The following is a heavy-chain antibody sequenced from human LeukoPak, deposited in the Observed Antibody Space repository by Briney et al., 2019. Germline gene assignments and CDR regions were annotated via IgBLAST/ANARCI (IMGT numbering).Heavy chain of an antibody. CDR1: GFSFSGSA. CDR3: TRPDYDSSGSTFDY. D-gene: IGHD3-22*01. Sequence: GGSLRLSCEASGFSFSGSAMHWVRQASGKGLEWVGRVRSKANTYATAYAASVKGRFIISRDDPKNTAYPQMNSLKTEDTAVYYCTRPDYDSSGSTFDYWGQGTLVTVSS. J-gene: IGHJ4*02. CDR2: VRSKANTYAT. V-gene: IGHV3-73*01.